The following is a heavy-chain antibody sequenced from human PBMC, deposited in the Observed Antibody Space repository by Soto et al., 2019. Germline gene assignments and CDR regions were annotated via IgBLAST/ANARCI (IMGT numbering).Heavy chain of an antibody. J-gene: IGHJ5*02. CDR3: ATITSSAPNWFDP. D-gene: IGHD6-25*01. V-gene: IGHV1-24*01. CDR2: FDPEDGET. Sequence: ASVKVSCKVSGYTLTELSMHWVRQAPGKGLEWMGGFDPEDGETIYAQKFQGRVTMTEDTSTDTAYMELSSLRSEDTVVYYCATITSSAPNWFDPWGQGTLVTVSS. CDR1: GYTLTELS.